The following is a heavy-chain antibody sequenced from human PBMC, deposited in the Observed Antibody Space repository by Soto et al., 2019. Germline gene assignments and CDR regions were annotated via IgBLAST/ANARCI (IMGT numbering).Heavy chain of an antibody. CDR3: ARRGYSYVYAPYYYYGMDV. V-gene: IGHV3-9*01. Sequence: EVQLVESGGGLVQPGRSLRLSCAASGFTFDDYAMHWVRQAPGKGLEWVSGISWNSGSIGYADSVKGRFTISRDNAKNSLYLQMKSLRAEETALYYCARRGYSYVYAPYYYYGMDVWVQGTTVTVSS. CDR2: ISWNSGSI. J-gene: IGHJ6*02. D-gene: IGHD5-18*01. CDR1: GFTFDDYA.